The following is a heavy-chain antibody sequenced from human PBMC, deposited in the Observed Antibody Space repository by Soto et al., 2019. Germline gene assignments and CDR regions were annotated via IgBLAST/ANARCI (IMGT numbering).Heavy chain of an antibody. D-gene: IGHD3-3*01. CDR3: VKDWSGEKCPCMDV. Sequence: EVQLLESGGGLGQPGGSLRLSCEASGFTFWNYAMTWVRQAPGKGPEWVSSISRNGDRTYYVDSVKGRFIISRDNSENTLFLQMDCLRAEDAAIYYCVKDWSGEKCPCMDVWGQGTTVTVSS. V-gene: IGHV3-23*01. CDR2: ISRNGDRT. CDR1: GFTFWNYA. J-gene: IGHJ6*02.